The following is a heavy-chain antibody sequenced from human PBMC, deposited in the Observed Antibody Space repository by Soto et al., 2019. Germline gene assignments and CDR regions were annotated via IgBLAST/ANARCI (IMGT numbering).Heavy chain of an antibody. CDR3: AKREGYGVFDY. V-gene: IGHV3-23*01. Sequence: EVQLLESGGGLVQPGGSLRLSCAASGFTFSTYAMSWVRQAPGKGLEWVSGISGSGGSTYYADSVKGRFTISRDNSKNTLYLQMNSLRADDTAVYYCAKREGYGVFDYWGQGALVAVSS. CDR2: ISGSGGST. CDR1: GFTFSTYA. J-gene: IGHJ4*02. D-gene: IGHD5-12*01.